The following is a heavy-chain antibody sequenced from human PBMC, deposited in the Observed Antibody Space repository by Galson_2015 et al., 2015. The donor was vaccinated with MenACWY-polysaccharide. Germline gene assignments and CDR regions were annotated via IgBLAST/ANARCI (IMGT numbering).Heavy chain of an antibody. CDR1: GFTFSSYW. J-gene: IGHJ3*02. Sequence: SLRLSCAASGFTFSSYWMHWVRQVPGKGLVWVSRINSDASGTSYADSVKGRFTISRDNAKNTLYLQMNSLRAEDTALYYCARKSAIAVGWGAFDIWGQGTMVTVSS. D-gene: IGHD6-19*01. CDR2: INSDASGT. CDR3: ARKSAIAVGWGAFDI. V-gene: IGHV3-74*01.